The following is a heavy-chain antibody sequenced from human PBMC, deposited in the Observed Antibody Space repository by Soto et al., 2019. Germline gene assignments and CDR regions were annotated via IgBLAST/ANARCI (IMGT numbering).Heavy chain of an antibody. CDR1: GLTISGKKY. D-gene: IGHD1-26*01. CDR3: ANWLLREHASDI. CDR2: LYDVDGT. J-gene: IGHJ3*02. V-gene: IGHV3-53*01. Sequence: GGSLSLSCTALGLTISGKKYMSWVRQAPGRGLEWVSSLYDVDGTYYADSVKGRFTISSDTSKTIVFLQMSSLGPDDTAVYYCANWLLREHASDIWGLGTTATV.